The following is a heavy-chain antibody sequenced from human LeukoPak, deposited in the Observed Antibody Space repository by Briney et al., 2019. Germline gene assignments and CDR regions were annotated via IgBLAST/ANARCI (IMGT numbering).Heavy chain of an antibody. CDR1: RFTFNTYG. J-gene: IGHJ4*02. D-gene: IGHD1-26*01. CDR3: STDGTPKFEY. Sequence: GGSLRLSCAASRFTFNTYGMQWVRRAPGKGLEWVATISSDGRNQHYADSVQGRITISRDNSKNTLYLQMDNLRTEDTAVYYCSTDGTPKFEYWGQGTPVTVSS. V-gene: IGHV3-30*03. CDR2: ISSDGRNQ.